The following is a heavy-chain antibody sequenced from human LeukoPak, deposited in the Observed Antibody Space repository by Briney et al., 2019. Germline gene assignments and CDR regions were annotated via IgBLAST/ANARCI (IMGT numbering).Heavy chain of an antibody. Sequence: SETLCLTCTVSGGSISSYYWSWIRQPAGKGLEWIGRIYTSGSTNYNPSLKSRVTMSVDTSKNQFSLKLSSVTAADTAVYYCARDHYDFWSGPKGSWFDPWGQGTLVTVSS. CDR3: ARDHYDFWSGPKGSWFDP. CDR2: IYTSGST. D-gene: IGHD3-3*01. J-gene: IGHJ5*02. V-gene: IGHV4-4*07. CDR1: GGSISSYY.